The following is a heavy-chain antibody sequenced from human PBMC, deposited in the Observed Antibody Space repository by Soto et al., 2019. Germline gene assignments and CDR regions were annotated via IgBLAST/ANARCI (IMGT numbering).Heavy chain of an antibody. D-gene: IGHD2-2*01. V-gene: IGHV1-18*01. CDR2: MSAYIGSA. J-gene: IGHJ3*02. CDR3: ARVERPGCSLTSCYEFAFDI. CDR1: GYTFTSYG. Sequence: ASVKVSCKASGYTFTSYGVSWVRQAPGQGLEWMGWMSAYIGSAHYAQKLQGRVSMTTETSTSTAYMELRSLRSDDTAVYYCARVERPGCSLTSCYEFAFDIWGQGTMVTVSS.